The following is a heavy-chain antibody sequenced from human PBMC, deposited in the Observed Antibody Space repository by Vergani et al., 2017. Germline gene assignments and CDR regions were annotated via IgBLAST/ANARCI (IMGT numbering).Heavy chain of an antibody. CDR2: IIPILGTE. J-gene: IGHJ6*03. CDR3: AREEYYDSSGYYSLYYYYYMDV. CDR1: GGTFSSYA. V-gene: IGHV1-69*11. Sequence: QVQLVQSGAEVKKPGSSVKVSCKASGGTFSSYAISWVRQAPGQGLEWMGRIIPILGTENYAQKFQGRVTITADESTSKAYMELSSLRSEDTAVYYCAREEYYDSSGYYSLYYYYYMDVWGKGTTVTVSS. D-gene: IGHD3-22*01.